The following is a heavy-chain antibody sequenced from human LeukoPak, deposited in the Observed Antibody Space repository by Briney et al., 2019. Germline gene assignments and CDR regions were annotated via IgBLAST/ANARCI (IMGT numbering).Heavy chain of an antibody. CDR1: GFTFSSYA. CDR3: ARGGGTSDY. V-gene: IGHV3-74*01. CDR2: INSDGSST. Sequence: GGSLRLSCAASGFTFSSYAMSWVRQAPGKGLVWVSRINSDGSSTSYADSVKGRFTISRGNAKNTLYLQMNSLRAEDTAVYYCARGGGTSDYWGQGTLVTVSS. D-gene: IGHD1-14*01. J-gene: IGHJ4*02.